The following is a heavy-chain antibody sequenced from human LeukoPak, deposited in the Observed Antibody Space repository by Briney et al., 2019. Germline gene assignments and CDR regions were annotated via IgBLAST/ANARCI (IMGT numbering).Heavy chain of an antibody. J-gene: IGHJ5*02. CDR2: ISSSGSTI. Sequence: PGGSLRLSCAASGFTFSSYEMNWVRQAPGKGLEWVSYISSSGSTIYYADSVKGRFTISRGNAKNSLYLQMNSLRAEDTAVYYCASSPAAAGPWDPSDWLDPWGQGTLVTVSS. V-gene: IGHV3-48*03. D-gene: IGHD6-13*01. CDR1: GFTFSSYE. CDR3: ASSPAAAGPWDPSDWLDP.